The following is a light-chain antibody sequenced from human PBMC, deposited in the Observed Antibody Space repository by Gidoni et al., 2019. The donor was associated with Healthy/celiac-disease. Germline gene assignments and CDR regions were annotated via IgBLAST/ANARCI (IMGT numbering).Light chain of an antibody. CDR3: QQSYSTPP. CDR2: AAS. Sequence: DIQMTQSPSSRSASVGDRVTITCRASQSISSYLNWYQQKPGKAPKLLIYAASSLQSGVPSRFSGIGSGTDFTLTIRSLQPEDFATYYCQQSYSTPPFGQGTQVDIK. J-gene: IGKJ1*01. CDR1: QSISSY. V-gene: IGKV1-39*01.